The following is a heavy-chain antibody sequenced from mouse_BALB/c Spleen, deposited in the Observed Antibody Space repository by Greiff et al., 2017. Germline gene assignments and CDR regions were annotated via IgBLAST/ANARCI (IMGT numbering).Heavy chain of an antibody. CDR2: ICRGGST. Sequence: QVQLQQSGPSLVQPSQSLSITCTVSGFSLTSYGVHWVRQSPGKGLEWLGVICRGGSTDYNAAFMSRLSITKDNSKSQVFFKMNSLQADDTAIYYCAKPYDYEGYYFDYWGQGTTLTVSS. CDR1: GFSLTSYG. V-gene: IGHV2-5-1*01. D-gene: IGHD2-4*01. CDR3: AKPYDYEGYYFDY. J-gene: IGHJ2*01.